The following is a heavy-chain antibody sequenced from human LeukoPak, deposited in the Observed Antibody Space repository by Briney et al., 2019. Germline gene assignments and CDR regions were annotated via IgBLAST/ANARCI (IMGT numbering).Heavy chain of an antibody. D-gene: IGHD4-17*01. J-gene: IGHJ5*02. Sequence: GASVKVSCKASGYTFTGYYMHWVRQAPGQGLEWMGWINPNSGGTNYAQKFQGRVTMTRDTSISTAYMELSRLRSDDTAVYYCARDSSVYGDYIWFDPWGQGTLVTVSS. CDR3: ARDSSVYGDYIWFDP. CDR1: GYTFTGYY. CDR2: INPNSGGT. V-gene: IGHV1-2*02.